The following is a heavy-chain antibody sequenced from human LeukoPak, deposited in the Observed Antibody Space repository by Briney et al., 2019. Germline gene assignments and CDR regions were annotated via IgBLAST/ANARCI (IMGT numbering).Heavy chain of an antibody. D-gene: IGHD2-15*01. J-gene: IGHJ4*02. CDR1: GFTLSSYW. CDR3: ARDRGYCSSGSCYLFDS. CDR2: IRTDGGNT. V-gene: IGHV3-74*01. Sequence: GSLRLSCAASGFTLSSYWMHWVRQAPGKGLVWVSLIRTDGGNTTYADSVKGRFTISRDNAKNTVYLQMNSLRAEDTAVYYCARDRGYCSSGSCYLFDSWGQGALVTVSS.